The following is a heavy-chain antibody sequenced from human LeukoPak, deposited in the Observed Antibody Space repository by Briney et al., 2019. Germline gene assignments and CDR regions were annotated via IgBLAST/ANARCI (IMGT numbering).Heavy chain of an antibody. CDR2: IFSSGSTI. CDR3: AIETGTADY. V-gene: IGHV3-48*03. D-gene: IGHD1-1*01. Sequence: FIFSSGSTIYYADSVKGRFTISRDNAKNSLYLQMNSLRAEDTAVYYCAIETGTADYWGQGTLVTVSS. J-gene: IGHJ4*02.